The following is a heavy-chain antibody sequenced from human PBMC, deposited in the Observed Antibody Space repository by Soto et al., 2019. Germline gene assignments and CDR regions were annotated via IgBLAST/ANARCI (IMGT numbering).Heavy chain of an antibody. CDR3: ATSAAAPGNY. V-gene: IGHV3-7*01. CDR2: IKQDGSDQ. Sequence: GGSLRLCCAASGFTFSSYWMSWVRQAPGKGLEWVANIKQDGSDQYYVDSVKGRFTISRDNAKNSLYLQMNSLRAEDTAVYYCATSAAAPGNYWGQGTLVTVSS. CDR1: GFTFSSYW. J-gene: IGHJ4*02. D-gene: IGHD6-13*01.